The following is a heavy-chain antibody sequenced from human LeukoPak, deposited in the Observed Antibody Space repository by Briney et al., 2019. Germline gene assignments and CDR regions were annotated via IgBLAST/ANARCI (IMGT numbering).Heavy chain of an antibody. CDR3: ANTGDTAMAYYFDY. J-gene: IGHJ4*02. V-gene: IGHV1-69*08. CDR2: IIPFLGTA. D-gene: IGHD5-18*01. Sequence: SVKVSCKASGYTFTGYYMHWVRQAPGQGLEWMGRIIPFLGTANYAQKFQGRVTITADKSTSTAYMELSSLKSEDTAVYYCANTGDTAMAYYFDYWGQGTLVTVSS. CDR1: GYTFTGYY.